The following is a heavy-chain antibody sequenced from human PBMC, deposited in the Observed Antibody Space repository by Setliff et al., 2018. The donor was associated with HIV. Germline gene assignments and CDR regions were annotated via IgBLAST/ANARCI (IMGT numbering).Heavy chain of an antibody. J-gene: IGHJ4*02. D-gene: IGHD6-13*01. CDR1: GDSISGQY. CDR3: ARGRGSSSSWPIDY. Sequence: SETLSLTCTVSGDSISGQYWSWIRQPAGKGLEWIGRIHSTGSTYHSPSLESRVTISIDTSKNQFSLKLSSVTAADTAVYFCARGRGSSSSWPIDYWGQGTLVTVSS. V-gene: IGHV4-4*07. CDR2: IHSTGST.